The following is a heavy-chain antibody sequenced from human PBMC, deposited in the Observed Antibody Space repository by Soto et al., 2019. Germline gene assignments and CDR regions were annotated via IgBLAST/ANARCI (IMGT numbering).Heavy chain of an antibody. D-gene: IGHD3-16*01. J-gene: IGHJ4*02. CDR3: ARGRAGYDYVWGSYALYSAYFDY. CDR1: GYTFTSYD. CDR2: MNPNSGNT. Sequence: ASVKVSCKASGYTFTSYDTNWVRQATGQGLEWMGWMNPNSGNTGYAQKFQGRVTMTRNTSISTAYMELSSLRSEDTAVYYCARGRAGYDYVWGSYALYSAYFDYWGQGTLVTVSS. V-gene: IGHV1-8*01.